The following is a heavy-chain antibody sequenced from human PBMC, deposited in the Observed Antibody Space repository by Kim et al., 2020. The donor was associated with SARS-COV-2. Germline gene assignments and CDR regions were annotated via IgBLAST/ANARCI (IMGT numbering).Heavy chain of an antibody. CDR1: GYTFTGYY. Sequence: ASVKVSCKASGYTFTGYYMHWVRQAPGQGLEWMGWINPNSGGTNYAQKFQGRVTMTRDTSISTAYMELSRLRSDDTAVYYCARDIFGVVIAYNWFDPWGQGTLVTVSS. J-gene: IGHJ5*02. CDR3: ARDIFGVVIAYNWFDP. D-gene: IGHD3-3*01. CDR2: INPNSGGT. V-gene: IGHV1-2*02.